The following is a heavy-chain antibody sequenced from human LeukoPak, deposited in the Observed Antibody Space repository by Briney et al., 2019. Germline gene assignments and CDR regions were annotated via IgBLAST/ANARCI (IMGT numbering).Heavy chain of an antibody. CDR3: AKDSPVPPYCSGGSCYAYYFDY. CDR2: ISWNSGSI. J-gene: IGHJ4*02. Sequence: GRSLRLSCAASGFTFDDYAMHWVRQAPGKGLEWVSGISWNSGSIGYADSVKGRLTISRDNAKNSLYLQMNSLRAEDTALYYCAKDSPVPPYCSGGSCYAYYFDYWGQGTLVTVSS. D-gene: IGHD2-15*01. V-gene: IGHV3-9*01. CDR1: GFTFDDYA.